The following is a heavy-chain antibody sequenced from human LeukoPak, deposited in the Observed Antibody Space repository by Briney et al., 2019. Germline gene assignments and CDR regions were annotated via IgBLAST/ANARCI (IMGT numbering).Heavy chain of an antibody. D-gene: IGHD3-10*01. V-gene: IGHV4-34*01. J-gene: IGHJ5*02. Sequence: PSETLSLTCAVYGGSFSGYYWSWIRQPPGKGLEWIGEIYHSGSTNYNPSLKSRVTMSVDTSKNQFSLKLSSVTAADTAVYYCARDGYYGSGSYRSVWFDPWGQGTLVTVSS. CDR1: GGSFSGYY. CDR3: ARDGYYGSGSYRSVWFDP. CDR2: IYHSGST.